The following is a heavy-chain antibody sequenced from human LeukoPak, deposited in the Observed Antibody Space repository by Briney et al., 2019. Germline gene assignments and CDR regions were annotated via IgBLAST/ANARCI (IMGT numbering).Heavy chain of an antibody. V-gene: IGHV4-38-2*02. CDR1: GYSVSSGYY. CDR2: IYYSGSA. D-gene: IGHD2-15*01. Sequence: SETLSLTCTVSGYSVSSGYYWGWIRQPPGQGLEWIGYIYYSGSANYNPSLKSRVTISVDTSKNHFSLKLSSVTAADTAVYYCSRRGAADWFDPWGQGTLVTVST. CDR3: SRRGAADWFDP. J-gene: IGHJ5*02.